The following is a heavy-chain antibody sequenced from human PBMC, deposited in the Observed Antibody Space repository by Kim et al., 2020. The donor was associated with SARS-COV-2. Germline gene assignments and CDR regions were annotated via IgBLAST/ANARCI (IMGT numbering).Heavy chain of an antibody. J-gene: IGHJ4*02. V-gene: IGHV3-21*01. D-gene: IGHD3-10*01. CDR1: GFTFSAFS. CDR2: INRNSRDI. CDR3: ARVDGSGSYYKF. Sequence: GGSLTLSCTASGFTFSAFSMNWVRQAPGKGLEWVSSINRNSRDIYYSDSLKGRFTISRDNAKNSLYLQMNSLSAEDTAVYYCARVDGSGSYYKFWGQGTLVIVSS.